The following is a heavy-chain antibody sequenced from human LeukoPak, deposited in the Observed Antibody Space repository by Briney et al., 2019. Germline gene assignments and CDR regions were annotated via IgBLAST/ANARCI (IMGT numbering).Heavy chain of an antibody. Sequence: SETLSLTCTASGVSISSDSYYWSWIRQPAGKELEWIGRIYTSEITNYNPSLNRRVTISVDTSKNQFSLKLSSVTAADTAVYYCARVVIMVRGVIAYDAFDIWGQGTMVTVSS. CDR3: ARVVIMVRGVIAYDAFDI. CDR2: IYTSEIT. CDR1: GVSISSDSYY. D-gene: IGHD3-10*01. J-gene: IGHJ3*02. V-gene: IGHV4-61*02.